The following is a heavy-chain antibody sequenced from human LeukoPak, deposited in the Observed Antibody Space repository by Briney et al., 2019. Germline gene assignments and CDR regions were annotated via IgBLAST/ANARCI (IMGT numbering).Heavy chain of an antibody. J-gene: IGHJ4*02. CDR1: GFTFSSYA. Sequence: PGGSLRLSCAASGFTFSSYAMHWVRQAPGKGLEYVSAISSNGGSTYYANSVKGRFTISRDNSKNTLYLQMGSLRAEDMAVYYCARARLGYCSSTSCYVRNPADYWGQGTLVTVSS. D-gene: IGHD2-2*01. CDR3: ARARLGYCSSTSCYVRNPADY. CDR2: ISSNGGST. V-gene: IGHV3-64*01.